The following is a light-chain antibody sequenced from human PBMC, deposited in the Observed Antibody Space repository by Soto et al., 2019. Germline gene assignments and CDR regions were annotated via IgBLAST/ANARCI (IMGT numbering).Light chain of an antibody. CDR2: AAS. V-gene: IGKV1-12*01. CDR1: QDIDSW. J-gene: IGKJ1*01. Sequence: DIQMTQSPSSVSAPVGDRVTITCRASQDIDSWLAWYQQKPGKAPKLLIYAASSLQSGVPSRFSGSGSGTDFTFTISSLQPEDVAAYHCRQGRSLPWTFGQGTKVDIK. CDR3: RQGRSLPWT.